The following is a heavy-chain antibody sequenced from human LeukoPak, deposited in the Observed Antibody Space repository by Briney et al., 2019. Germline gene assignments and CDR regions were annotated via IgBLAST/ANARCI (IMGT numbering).Heavy chain of an antibody. J-gene: IGHJ3*02. D-gene: IGHD1-1*01. CDR3: ARGGRGTTGAFDI. V-gene: IGHV1-2*04. Sequence: ASVKVSCKASGYTFTSYYMHWVRQAPGQGLEWMGWINPNSGGTNYAQKFQGWVTMTRDTSISTAYMELSRLRSDDTAVYYCARGGRGTTGAFDIWGQATMVTVSS. CDR2: INPNSGGT. CDR1: GYTFTSYY.